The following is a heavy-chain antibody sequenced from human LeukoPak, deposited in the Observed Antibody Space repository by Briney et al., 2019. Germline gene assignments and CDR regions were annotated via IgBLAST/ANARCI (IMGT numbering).Heavy chain of an antibody. V-gene: IGHV1-69*13. D-gene: IGHD2-2*01. J-gene: IGHJ4*02. CDR1: GGTFSSYA. Sequence: SVKVSCKASGGTFSSYAISWVRQAPGQGLEWMGGIIPIFGTANYAQKFQGRVTITADESTSTAYMELSSLRSEDTAVYYCARYKRYCSSTSCSYYFDYWRQGTLVTVSS. CDR3: ARYKRYCSSTSCSYYFDY. CDR2: IIPIFGTA.